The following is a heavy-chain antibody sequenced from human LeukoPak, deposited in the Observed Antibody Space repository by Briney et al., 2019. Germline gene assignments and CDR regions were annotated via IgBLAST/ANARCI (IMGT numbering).Heavy chain of an antibody. CDR1: GGSISSYY. J-gene: IGHJ4*02. CDR2: IYYSGST. V-gene: IGHV4-59*01. CDR3: ASGKTGIAARQVEY. D-gene: IGHD6-6*01. Sequence: NPSETLSLTCTVSGGSISSYYWSWIRQPPGKGLEWIGYIYYSGSTNYNPSLKSRVTISVDTSKNQFSLKLSSVTAADTAVYYCASGKTGIAARQVEYWGQGTLVTVSS.